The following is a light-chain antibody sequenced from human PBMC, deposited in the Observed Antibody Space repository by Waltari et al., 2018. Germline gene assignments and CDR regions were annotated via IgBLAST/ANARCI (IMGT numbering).Light chain of an antibody. Sequence: QSALTQPAPVSGSPGQSIPISCTGTSSDVGGYNYVSWYQQHPGKAPQLMISDVSNRPSGVSNRFSGSKSGNTASLAISGLQTEDEADYYCSSYTSSSTLVVFGGGTKLTVL. J-gene: IGLJ2*01. V-gene: IGLV2-14*01. CDR2: DVS. CDR1: SSDVGGYNY. CDR3: SSYTSSSTLVV.